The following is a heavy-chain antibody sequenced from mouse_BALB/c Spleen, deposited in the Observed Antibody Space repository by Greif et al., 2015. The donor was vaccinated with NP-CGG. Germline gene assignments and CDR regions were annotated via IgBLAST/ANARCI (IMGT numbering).Heavy chain of an antibody. CDR1: GLTFRSYT. CDR3: TKACSVYYIGY. J-gene: IGHJ2*01. V-gene: IGHV5-6-4*01. Sequence: EVKLVQSGGGLVKPGGPLKLSCAASGLTFRSYTMSWVRQTPEKRLEGVATISSGGSYTYYPDSVKGRFTISRDNAKNPRYLQKHSLKSEDKAMYYCTKACSVYYIGYCGQGTTLTVSS. CDR2: ISSGGSYT.